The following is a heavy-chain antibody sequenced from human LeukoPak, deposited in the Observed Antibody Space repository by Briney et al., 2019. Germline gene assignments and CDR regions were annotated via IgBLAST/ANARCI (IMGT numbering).Heavy chain of an antibody. J-gene: IGHJ4*02. Sequence: GESLKISCKGSGYGFTSYWVGWVRQMPGRGLEWMGIIYPGDSDTRYSPSFQGQVTISADKSISTAYLQWSSLTASDTAVYYCARAPTSPTFGSGSYFDYWGQGTLVTVSS. CDR2: IYPGDSDT. D-gene: IGHD3-10*01. V-gene: IGHV5-51*01. CDR3: ARAPTSPTFGSGSYFDY. CDR1: GYGFTSYW.